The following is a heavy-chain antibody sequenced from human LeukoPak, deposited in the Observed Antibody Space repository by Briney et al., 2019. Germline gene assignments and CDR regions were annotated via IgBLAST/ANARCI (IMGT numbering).Heavy chain of an antibody. CDR3: ARQLSNYGDYVGAFDS. CDR1: GGSLISDDSY. D-gene: IGHD4-17*01. V-gene: IGHV4-30-4*01. CDR2: IYYSGST. Sequence: SETLSLTCSVSGGSLISDDSYWSWIRHPPGKGVEWIGYIYYSGSTYYNPSLESRVTISIDTSKNHFSLRLSSVTAADTAVYYCARQLSNYGDYVGAFDSWGQGTLVTVSS. J-gene: IGHJ4*02.